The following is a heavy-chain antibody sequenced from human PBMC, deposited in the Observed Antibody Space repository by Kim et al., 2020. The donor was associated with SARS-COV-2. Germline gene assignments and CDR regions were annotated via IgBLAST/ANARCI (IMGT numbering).Heavy chain of an antibody. CDR1: GFTFSSYS. CDR2: ISSSSSTI. J-gene: IGHJ6*02. CDR3: ARDRDIVVVIAIFSDIDHADGMDV. D-gene: IGHD2-21*01. Sequence: GGSLRLSCAASGFTFSSYSMNWVRQAPGKGLEWVSYISSSSSTIYYADSVKGRFTISRDNAKNSLYLQMNSLRDEDTAVYYCARDRDIVVVIAIFSDIDHADGMDVWGQGTTVTVSS. V-gene: IGHV3-48*02.